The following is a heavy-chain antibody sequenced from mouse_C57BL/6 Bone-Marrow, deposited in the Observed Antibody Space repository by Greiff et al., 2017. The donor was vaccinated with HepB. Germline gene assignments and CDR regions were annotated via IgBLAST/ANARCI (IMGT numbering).Heavy chain of an antibody. CDR2: FHPYNDDT. J-gene: IGHJ2*01. CDR3: AHLHSSGNDYFDY. V-gene: IGHV1-47*01. D-gene: IGHD3-2*02. Sequence: QVHVKQSGAELVKPGASVKMSCKASGYTFTTYPIEWMKQNHGKSLEWIGNFHPYNDDTKYNEKFKGKATLTVEKSSSTVYLELSRLTSDDSAVYYCAHLHSSGNDYFDYWGQGTTLTVSS. CDR1: GYTFTTYP.